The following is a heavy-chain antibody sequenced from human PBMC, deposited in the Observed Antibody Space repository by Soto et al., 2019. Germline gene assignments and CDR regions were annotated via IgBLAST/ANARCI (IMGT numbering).Heavy chain of an antibody. J-gene: IGHJ3*02. CDR2: INPYSGGA. V-gene: IGHV1-2*02. CDR1: GYTFTDYF. D-gene: IGHD2-21*01. CDR3: ARLMHYNHSGGSSHSGFDM. Sequence: ASVKVSCKASGYTFTDYFIHWVRQAPGQGLEWIGWINPYSGGADLSQKFQGRVTMTRDTSISTAYMEVSSLRSDDTAVFYCARLMHYNHSGGSSHSGFDMWGQGTLVTVSS.